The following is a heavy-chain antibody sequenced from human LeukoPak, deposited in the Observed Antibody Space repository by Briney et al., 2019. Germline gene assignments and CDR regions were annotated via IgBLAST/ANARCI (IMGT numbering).Heavy chain of an antibody. CDR3: AKDHSSSWLIDY. CDR2: ITGSGAFT. V-gene: IGHV3-23*01. J-gene: IGHJ4*02. D-gene: IGHD6-13*01. Sequence: GGSLRLSCAASGITFIKYSMTWVRQAPGKGLEWVSAITGSGAFTDYADSVKGRFTISRDNSKNTLYLQMNSLRAEDTGVYYCAKDHSSSWLIDYWGQGTLVTVSS. CDR1: GITFIKYS.